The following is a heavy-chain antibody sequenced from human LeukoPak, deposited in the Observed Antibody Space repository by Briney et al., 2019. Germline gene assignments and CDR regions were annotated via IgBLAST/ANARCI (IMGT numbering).Heavy chain of an antibody. CDR3: ARVVVATFNYYYGIDV. CDR2: IYHSGST. V-gene: IGHV4-38-2*02. J-gene: IGHJ6*02. Sequence: SETLSLTCTVSGYSISSGYYWGWIRQPPGKGLAWIGTIYHSGSTYYNPSLKSRVTISVDTSKNQFSLKLSSVTAADTAVFYCARVVVATFNYYYGIDVWGQGTTVTVSS. CDR1: GYSISSGYY. D-gene: IGHD5-12*01.